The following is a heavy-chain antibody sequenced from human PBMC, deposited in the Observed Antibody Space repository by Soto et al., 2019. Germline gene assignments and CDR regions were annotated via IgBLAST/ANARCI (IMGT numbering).Heavy chain of an antibody. CDR2: IRSKADRYTT. V-gene: IGHV3-73*02. CDR3: TRTVVGATGEVFDY. Sequence: EVQLVESGGGLVQPGGSLKLSCAASGFTFSGSAMHWVRQASGKGLEWVGRIRSKADRYTTVYAASVKGRFTVSRDDSKNTAYLQMNSLKTEDTAVYYCTRTVVGATGEVFDYWGQGTLVAVSS. D-gene: IGHD1-26*01. CDR1: GFTFSGSA. J-gene: IGHJ4*02.